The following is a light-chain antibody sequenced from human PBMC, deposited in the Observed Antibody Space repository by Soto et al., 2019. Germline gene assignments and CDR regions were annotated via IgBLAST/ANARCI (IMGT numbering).Light chain of an antibody. CDR3: SSYTTTNTLL. J-gene: IGLJ1*01. V-gene: IGLV2-14*01. CDR1: SRDVGAYNY. CDR2: EVT. Sequence: QSVLIQPASVSGSPGQSITISCTGTSRDVGAYNYVAWYQQHPDKAPKLLIFEVTKRPSGVSDRFSGSKSGNTASLTISGLQPEDEADYFCSSYTTTNTLLFGPGTKVTVL.